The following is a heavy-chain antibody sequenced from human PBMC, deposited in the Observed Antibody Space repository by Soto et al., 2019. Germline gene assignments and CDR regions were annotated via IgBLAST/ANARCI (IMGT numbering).Heavy chain of an antibody. J-gene: IGHJ4*02. V-gene: IGHV3-33*01. D-gene: IGHD4-17*01. Sequence: QVQLVGSGGGVVQPGRSLRLSCAASGFSFSSYGMHWVRQAPGKGLEWVAVILDDGSDKDYTDAVKGRFTISRDNSKNTLYLEMNSLRAEDTAVYYCARDDDYGDNGLDYWGQGTLVTVSS. CDR3: ARDDDYGDNGLDY. CDR1: GFSFSSYG. CDR2: ILDDGSDK.